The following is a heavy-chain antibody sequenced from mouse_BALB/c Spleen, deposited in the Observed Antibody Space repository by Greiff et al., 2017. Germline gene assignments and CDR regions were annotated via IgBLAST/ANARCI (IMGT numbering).Heavy chain of an antibody. D-gene: IGHD1-1*01. Sequence: VKLQESGPGLVQPSQSLSITCTVSGFSLTSYGVHWVRQSPGKGLEWLGVIWSGGSTDYNAAFISRLSISKDNSKSQVFFKMNSLQANDTAIYYCARNSYGGKAWFAYWGQGTLVTVSA. J-gene: IGHJ3*01. CDR1: GFSLTSYG. V-gene: IGHV2-2*02. CDR3: ARNSYGGKAWFAY. CDR2: IWSGGST.